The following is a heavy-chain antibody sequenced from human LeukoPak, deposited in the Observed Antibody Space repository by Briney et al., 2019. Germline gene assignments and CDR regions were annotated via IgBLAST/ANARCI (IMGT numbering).Heavy chain of an antibody. CDR3: ARLVGANLPYGMDV. V-gene: IGHV1-69*13. CDR1: GGTFSSYA. J-gene: IGHJ6*02. Sequence: ASVKVSCKASGGTFSSYAISWVRQAPGQGLEWMGGIIPTFGTANYAQKFQGRVTITADESTSTAYMELSSLRSEDTAVYYCARLVGANLPYGMDVWGQGTTVTVSS. D-gene: IGHD1-26*01. CDR2: IIPTFGTA.